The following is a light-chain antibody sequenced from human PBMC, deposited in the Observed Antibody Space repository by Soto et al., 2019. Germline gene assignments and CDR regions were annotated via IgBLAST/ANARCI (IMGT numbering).Light chain of an antibody. CDR3: QQHNNWPPYT. CDR1: QSVSRN. V-gene: IGKV3-15*01. CDR2: GAS. Sequence: EIVMTQSPATLSVSPGERATLSCRASQSVSRNLAWYQQKPGQAPRLLIYGASTRDNGVPARFSGSGSGTEFTLTISSLQSEDSAVYYCQQHNNWPPYTFGQGTKLEIK. J-gene: IGKJ2*01.